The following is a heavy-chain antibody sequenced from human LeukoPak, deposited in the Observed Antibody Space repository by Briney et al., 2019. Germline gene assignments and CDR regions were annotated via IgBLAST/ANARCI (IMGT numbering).Heavy chain of an antibody. V-gene: IGHV4-59*08. Sequence: SETLSLTCTVSGGSISSYYWSWIRQPPGKGLEWIGYIYYSGSTNYNPSLKSRVTISVDTSKNQFSLKLSSVTAADTAVYYCARHLGGAGGKTFFFDYWGQGTLVTVSS. CDR2: IYYSGST. D-gene: IGHD3-16*01. CDR3: ARHLGGAGGKTFFFDY. J-gene: IGHJ4*02. CDR1: GGSISSYY.